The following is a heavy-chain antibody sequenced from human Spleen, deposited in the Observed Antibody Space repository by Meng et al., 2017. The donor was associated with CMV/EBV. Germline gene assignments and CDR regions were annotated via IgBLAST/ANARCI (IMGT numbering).Heavy chain of an antibody. J-gene: IGHJ6*02. Sequence: GGSLRLSCAASGFTFHDYAMHWVRQDSGKGLEWVSGISWNSGRVGYADSVKGRFTISRDNAKNSLYLQKNSLRAEDTALYYCAKELTTVVDFHYYGMDVWGQGTTVTVSS. CDR1: GFTFHDYA. CDR2: ISWNSGRV. V-gene: IGHV3-9*01. D-gene: IGHD4-23*01. CDR3: AKELTTVVDFHYYGMDV.